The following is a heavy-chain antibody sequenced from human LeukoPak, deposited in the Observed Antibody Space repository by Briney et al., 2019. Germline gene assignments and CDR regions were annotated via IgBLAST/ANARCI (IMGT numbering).Heavy chain of an antibody. CDR2: INPNSGGT. V-gene: IGHV1-2*04. D-gene: IGHD4-17*01. CDR3: ARASVTTSDFDY. J-gene: IGHJ4*02. CDR1: GYTFTGYY. Sequence: ASVTVSCKASGYTFTGYYMHWVRQAPGQGLEWMGWINPNSGGTNYARKFQGWVTMTRDTSISTAYMELSRLRSDDTAVYYCARASVTTSDFDYWGQGTLVTVSS.